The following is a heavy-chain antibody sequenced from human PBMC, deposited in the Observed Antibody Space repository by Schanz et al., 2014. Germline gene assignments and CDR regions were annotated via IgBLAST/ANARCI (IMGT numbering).Heavy chain of an antibody. D-gene: IGHD6-6*01. Sequence: QVLQVQSGSELKKPGASVTVSCQASGYTFSFTSYNVHWVRQAPGQGLEWMGYINSSGGGTSYAQKFQDRLTMTRDASTSTVYLELSSLRSDDTAVYYCGRGFSRSYIDFWGQGTLVTVSS. V-gene: IGHV1-46*03. CDR3: GRGFSRSYIDF. CDR2: INSSGGGT. CDR1: GYTFSFTSYN. J-gene: IGHJ4*02.